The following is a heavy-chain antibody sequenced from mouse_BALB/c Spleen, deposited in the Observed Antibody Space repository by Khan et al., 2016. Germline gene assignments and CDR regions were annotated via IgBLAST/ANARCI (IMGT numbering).Heavy chain of an antibody. J-gene: IGHJ1*01. Sequence: QVQLKESGPGLVAPSQSLSITCTVTGFSLTSYGVHWVRQPPGKGLEWLGVIWAGGSTNYNSALMSRLSISKDNSKSQVFLKMNSLQTDDTAMYSCARDLNDDWYFDVWGAGTTVTVSS. CDR1: GFSLTSYG. CDR2: IWAGGST. V-gene: IGHV2-9*02. CDR3: ARDLNDDWYFDV. D-gene: IGHD2-12*01.